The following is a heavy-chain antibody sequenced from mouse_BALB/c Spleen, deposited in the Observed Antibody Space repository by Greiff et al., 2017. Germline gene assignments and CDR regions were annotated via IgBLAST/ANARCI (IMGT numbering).Heavy chain of an antibody. D-gene: IGHD1-1*01. J-gene: IGHJ3*01. CDR1: GFAFSSYD. Sequence: EVQGVESGGGLVKPGGSLKLSCAASGFAFSSYDMSWVRQTPEKRLEWVAYISSGGGSTYYPDTVKGRFTISRDNAKNTLYLQMSSLKSEDTAMYYCARKNLAYGTGDWFAYWGQGTLVTVSA. V-gene: IGHV5-12-1*01. CDR3: ARKNLAYGTGDWFAY. CDR2: ISSGGGST.